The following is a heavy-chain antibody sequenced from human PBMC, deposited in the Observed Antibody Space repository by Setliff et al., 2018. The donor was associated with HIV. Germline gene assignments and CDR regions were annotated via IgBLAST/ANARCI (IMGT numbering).Heavy chain of an antibody. CDR2: IYYSGRT. D-gene: IGHD5-18*01. V-gene: IGHV4-39*01. Sequence: SETLSLTCTVSGGSISSSSYYWGWIRQPPGKGLEWIGSIYYSGRTYYNPSLKSRVTISVDTSKNQFSLKLGSVTTAETAVYYCARRGYSYVERVYYYYMDVWGKETTVTVSS. CDR1: GGSISSSSYY. CDR3: ARRGYSYVERVYYYYMDV. J-gene: IGHJ6*03.